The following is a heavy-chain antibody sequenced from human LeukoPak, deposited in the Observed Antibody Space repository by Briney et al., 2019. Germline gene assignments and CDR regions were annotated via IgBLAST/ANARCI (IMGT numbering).Heavy chain of an antibody. J-gene: IGHJ5*02. V-gene: IGHV1-8*01. CDR3: ARFLAAAYNWFDP. D-gene: IGHD6-13*01. CDR2: MNPNSGNT. CDR1: GYTFTSYD. Sequence: ASVKVSCKASGYTFTSYDINWVRQATGQGLEWMGWMNPNSGNTGYAQKFQGRVTMTRNTSISTAYMELSSLRSEDTAVYYCARFLAAAYNWFDPWGQGTLVTVSS.